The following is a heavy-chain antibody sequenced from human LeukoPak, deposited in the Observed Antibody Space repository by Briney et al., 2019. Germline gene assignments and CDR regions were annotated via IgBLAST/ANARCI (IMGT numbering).Heavy chain of an antibody. D-gene: IGHD4-17*01. Sequence: GGSLRLSCAASGFTFSSYSMNWVRQAPGKGLEWVSYISGYSSTLYYADSVKGRFTISRDNSKNTLYLQMISLRTEDTAVYYCAKPTVTHFDYWGQGTLVTVSS. V-gene: IGHV3-48*01. CDR2: ISGYSSTL. CDR1: GFTFSSYS. CDR3: AKPTVTHFDY. J-gene: IGHJ4*02.